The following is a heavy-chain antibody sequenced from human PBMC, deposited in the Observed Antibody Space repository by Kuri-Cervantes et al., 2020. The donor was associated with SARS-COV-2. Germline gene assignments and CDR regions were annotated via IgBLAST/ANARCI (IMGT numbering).Heavy chain of an antibody. CDR1: GYTFTSED. D-gene: IGHD5-18*01. V-gene: IGHV1-69*04. CDR2: IIPILGIA. J-gene: IGHJ6*02. Sequence: SVKVSCKTSGYTFTSEDINWVRQAPGQGLEWMGRIIPILGIANYAQKFQGRVTITADKSTSTAYMELSSLRSDDTAVYYCARYYSYSLYYGMDVWGQGTTVTVSS. CDR3: ARYYSYSLYYGMDV.